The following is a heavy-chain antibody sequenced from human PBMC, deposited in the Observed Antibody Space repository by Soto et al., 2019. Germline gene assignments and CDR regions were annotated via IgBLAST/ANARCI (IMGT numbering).Heavy chain of an antibody. V-gene: IGHV3-30-3*01. D-gene: IGHD6-19*01. CDR2: ISYDGSSK. CDR3: ARTTAVAGTPEFDY. J-gene: IGHJ4*02. CDR1: GFTFSSFS. Sequence: QVQLVDSGGGVVQPGGSLRLSCVASGFTFSSFSLHWVRQAPGKGLEWLALISYDGSSKYNADSVKGRFTISRENSNNTLYLQLSSLRPEDTAVYYCARTTAVAGTPEFDYWGQGALVTGSS.